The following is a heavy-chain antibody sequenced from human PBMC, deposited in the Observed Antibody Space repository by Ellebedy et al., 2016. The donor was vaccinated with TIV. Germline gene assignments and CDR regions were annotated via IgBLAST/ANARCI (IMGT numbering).Heavy chain of an antibody. CDR3: ARARELLWFGGRFDY. V-gene: IGHV1-69*04. J-gene: IGHJ4*02. Sequence: AASVKVSCKASRGTFSSYAISWVRQAPGQGLEWMGRIIPILGIANYAQKFQGRVTITADKSTSTAYMELSSLRSEDTAVYYCARARELLWFGGRFDYWGQGTLVTVSS. CDR2: IIPILGIA. D-gene: IGHD3-10*01. CDR1: RGTFSSYA.